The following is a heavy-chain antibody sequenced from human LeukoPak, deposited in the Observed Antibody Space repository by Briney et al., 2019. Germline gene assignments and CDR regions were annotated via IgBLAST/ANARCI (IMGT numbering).Heavy chain of an antibody. J-gene: IGHJ4*02. D-gene: IGHD2-2*01. CDR3: ARTVSYCSTTSCLGY. Sequence: SETLSLTCGVSGGPFSGQYWSWIRQPPGKGLEWIGYIYHSGSTYYNPSLKSRVTISVDTSKNQFSLKLSSVTAADTAVYYCARTVSYCSTTSCLGYWGQGTLVTVSS. CDR2: IYHSGST. V-gene: IGHV4-34*01. CDR1: GGPFSGQY.